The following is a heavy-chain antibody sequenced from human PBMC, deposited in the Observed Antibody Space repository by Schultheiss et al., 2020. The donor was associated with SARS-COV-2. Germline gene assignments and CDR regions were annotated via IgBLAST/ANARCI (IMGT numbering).Heavy chain of an antibody. V-gene: IGHV4-61*02. Sequence: SETLSLTCTVSGGSISSGSYYWSWIRQPAGKGLEWIGRIYTSGSTNYNPSLKSRVTISVDTSKNQFSLKLSSVTAADTAVYYCARDQIVRQQLYTIWFDPWGQGTLVTVSS. CDR1: GGSISSGSYY. J-gene: IGHJ5*02. D-gene: IGHD6-13*01. CDR2: IYTSGST. CDR3: ARDQIVRQQLYTIWFDP.